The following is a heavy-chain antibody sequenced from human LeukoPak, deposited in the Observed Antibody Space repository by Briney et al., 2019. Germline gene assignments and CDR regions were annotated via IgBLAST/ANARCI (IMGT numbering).Heavy chain of an antibody. CDR2: ISGSGGST. V-gene: IGHV3-23*01. D-gene: IGHD6-19*01. CDR1: GFTFSSYA. Sequence: PGGSLRLSCAASGFTFSSYAMSWVRQAPGKGLEWVSAISGSGGSTYYADSVKGRFTISRDNSKNTLHLQMNSLRAEDTAVYYCAKPVGIAVAQTPAWGQGTLVTVSS. CDR3: AKPVGIAVAQTPA. J-gene: IGHJ4*02.